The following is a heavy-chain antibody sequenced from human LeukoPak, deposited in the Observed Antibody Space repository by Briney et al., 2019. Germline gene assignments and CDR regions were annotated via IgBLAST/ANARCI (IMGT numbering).Heavy chain of an antibody. D-gene: IGHD2-15*01. J-gene: IGHJ6*03. CDR1: GGSISSGGYS. CDR3: VRAGGSYYYYYYMDV. V-gene: IGHV4-30-4*07. CDR2: IYYSGTT. Sequence: ASETLSLTCAVSGGSISSGGYSWSWIRQPPGKGLEWIGYIYYSGTTYYNPSLKSRVTISVDTSKNQFSLKLSSVTAADTAVYYCVRAGGSYYYYYYMDVWGKGTTVTVSS.